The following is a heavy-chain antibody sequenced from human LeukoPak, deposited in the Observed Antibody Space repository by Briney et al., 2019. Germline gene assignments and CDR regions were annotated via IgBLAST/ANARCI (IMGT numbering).Heavy chain of an antibody. D-gene: IGHD3-22*01. V-gene: IGHV3-53*01. J-gene: IGHJ3*02. Sequence: GGSLRLSCAASGFTVSNKYMTWVRQAPGKGLEWVSLIYSDGRTYYADSVKGRCTISRDNAKNTLYLQMNSLRAEDTAVYYCAREDRGYYYDSSGGAFDIWGQGTMVTVSS. CDR1: GFTVSNKY. CDR2: IYSDGRT. CDR3: AREDRGYYYDSSGGAFDI.